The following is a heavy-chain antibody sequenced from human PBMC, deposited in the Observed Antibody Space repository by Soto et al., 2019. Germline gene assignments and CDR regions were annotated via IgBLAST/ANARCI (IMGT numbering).Heavy chain of an antibody. Sequence: SETLSLTCAVSSGSISSSNWWSWVRQPPGKGLEWIGEIYHSGSTNYNPSLKSRVTISVDKSKNQFSLKLSSATAADTAVYYCARGRRVPPQEWAYPYNWFDPWGQGTLVTVSS. V-gene: IGHV4-4*02. CDR2: IYHSGST. CDR3: ARGRRVPPQEWAYPYNWFDP. CDR1: SGSISSSNW. J-gene: IGHJ5*02. D-gene: IGHD3-3*01.